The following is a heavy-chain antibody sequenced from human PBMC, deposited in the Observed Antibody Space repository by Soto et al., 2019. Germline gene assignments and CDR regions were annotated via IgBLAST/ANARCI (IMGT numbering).Heavy chain of an antibody. CDR2: IRNIANRYTT. D-gene: IGHD3-10*01. CDR1: GFTFSDHY. J-gene: IGHJ4*02. V-gene: IGHV3-72*01. CDR3: ARDSGRGFYFDY. Sequence: GSLRLSCAASGFTFSDHYMDLVRQAPGKGLEWVARIRNIANRYTTEYAASVKGRFTTSRDDSKNSLYLQMDSLKTEDTAVYFCARDSGRGFYFDYWGQGALVTVSS.